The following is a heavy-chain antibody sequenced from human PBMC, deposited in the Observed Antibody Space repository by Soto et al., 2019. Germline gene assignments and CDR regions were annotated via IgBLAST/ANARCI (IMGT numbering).Heavy chain of an antibody. CDR1: GFTFSSYS. CDR3: ARDGGTSGTREDV. CDR2: ISSSSSYI. D-gene: IGHD1-1*01. V-gene: IGHV3-21*01. Sequence: VGSLRLSCAASGFTFSSYSMNWVRQAPGKGLEWVSSISSSSSYIYYADSVKGRFTISRDNAKNSLYLQMNSLRAEDTAVYYSARDGGTSGTREDVCGQGTTVHVSS. J-gene: IGHJ6*02.